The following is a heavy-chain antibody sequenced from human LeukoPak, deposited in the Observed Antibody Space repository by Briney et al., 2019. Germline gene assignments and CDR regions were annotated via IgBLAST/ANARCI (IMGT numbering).Heavy chain of an antibody. CDR2: VTYDGRNK. D-gene: IGHD3-10*02. Sequence: GRSLRLSCAASAFTFSIYGMHWVRQAPGKGLVWVSAVTYDGRNKYSTESVRGRFTISRDNSKNTLYLQMNSLRAEDTAVYYCAKAGNDVATLDYWGQGTLVTVSS. CDR1: AFTFSIYG. V-gene: IGHV3-30*18. J-gene: IGHJ4*02. CDR3: AKAGNDVATLDY.